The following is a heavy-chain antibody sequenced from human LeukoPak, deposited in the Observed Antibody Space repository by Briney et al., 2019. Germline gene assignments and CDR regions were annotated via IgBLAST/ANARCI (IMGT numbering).Heavy chain of an antibody. CDR2: ISGYNGNT. V-gene: IGHV1-18*01. J-gene: IGHJ6*02. CDR1: GYTFTSYA. CDR3: ARGYSYGSHYYYGMDV. Sequence: ATVKVSCKASGYTFTSYAISWVRQAPGQGLEWMGWISGYNGNTKYAQKVQGRVTMTTDTSTSTAYMELRSLRSDDTAVYYCARGYSYGSHYYYGMDVWGQGTTVTVSS. D-gene: IGHD5-18*01.